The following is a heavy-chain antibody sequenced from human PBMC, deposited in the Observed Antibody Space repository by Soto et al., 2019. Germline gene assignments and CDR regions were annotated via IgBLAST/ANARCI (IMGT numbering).Heavy chain of an antibody. V-gene: IGHV3-74*03. CDR1: GFTFTNYW. Sequence: PGGYLRLSCEASGFTFTNYWMHWVRQAPGKGPVWVSRINSHGNITTYADSVKGRFTISRDNARNTLHLQMNSLRAEDTAVYYCARTGYCNSTKCYNWFDPWGQGTLVTVSS. CDR2: INSHGNIT. D-gene: IGHD2-2*01. CDR3: ARTGYCNSTKCYNWFDP. J-gene: IGHJ5*02.